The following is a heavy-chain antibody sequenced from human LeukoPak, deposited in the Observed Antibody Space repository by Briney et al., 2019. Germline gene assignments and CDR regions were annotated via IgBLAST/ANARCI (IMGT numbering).Heavy chain of an antibody. CDR3: SSGGMYYYYYMEV. CDR1: GLTFSGSA. V-gene: IGHV3-73*01. CDR2: MRSKSNNYAT. D-gene: IGHD3-16*01. Sequence: GGSLRLSCTTSGLTFSGSAIHWVRQASGKGLERIGRMRSKSNNYATAYAESVKGRFILSRDDSKNTAYLQINSLTTEDTAVHFCSSGGMYYYYYMEVWGKGTTVTVSS. J-gene: IGHJ6*03.